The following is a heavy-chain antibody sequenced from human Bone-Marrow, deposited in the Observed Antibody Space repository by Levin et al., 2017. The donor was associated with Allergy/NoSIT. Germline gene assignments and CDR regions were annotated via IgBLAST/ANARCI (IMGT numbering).Heavy chain of an antibody. D-gene: IGHD3-22*01. J-gene: IGHJ4*02. Sequence: GGSLRLSCAASGFTFSSYAMSWVRQAPGKGLEWVSAISGSGGSTYYADSVKGRFTISRDNSKNTLYLQMNSLRAEDTAVYYCAKEGGTYYYDSSGYLPLWGQGTLVTVSS. CDR3: AKEGGTYYYDSSGYLPL. V-gene: IGHV3-23*01. CDR1: GFTFSSYA. CDR2: ISGSGGST.